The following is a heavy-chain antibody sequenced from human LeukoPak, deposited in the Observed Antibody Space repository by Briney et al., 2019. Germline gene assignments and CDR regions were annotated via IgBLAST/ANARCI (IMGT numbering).Heavy chain of an antibody. Sequence: GGSLRLSCAASGFTFSSYTMNWVRQAPGEGLECVSSISSSGSYIYYAASGKGRFTISRDNAKNSLYLQMNSLRAEDTAVYYCARGRDAGYFDWLIDYWGQGTLVIVPS. CDR1: GFTFSSYT. CDR2: ISSSGSYI. V-gene: IGHV3-21*01. J-gene: IGHJ4*02. CDR3: ARGRDAGYFDWLIDY. D-gene: IGHD3-9*01.